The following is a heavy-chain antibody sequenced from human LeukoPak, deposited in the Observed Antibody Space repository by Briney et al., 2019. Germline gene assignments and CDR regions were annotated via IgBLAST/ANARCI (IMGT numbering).Heavy chain of an antibody. V-gene: IGHV4-30-4*01. CDR1: GGSISSGDYY. Sequence: SQTLSLTCTVSGGSISSGDYYWSWIRQPPGKGLEWIGYIYYSGSTYYNPSLKSRVTISVDTSKNQFSLKLSSVTAADTAVYYCARDLGRWLQFGAFDIWGQGTMVTVSS. CDR3: ARDLGRWLQFGAFDI. J-gene: IGHJ3*02. CDR2: IYYSGST. D-gene: IGHD5-24*01.